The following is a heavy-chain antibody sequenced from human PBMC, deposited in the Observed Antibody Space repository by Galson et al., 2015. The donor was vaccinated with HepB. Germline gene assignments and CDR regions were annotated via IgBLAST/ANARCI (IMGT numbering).Heavy chain of an antibody. V-gene: IGHV4-4*02. D-gene: IGHD3-22*01. CDR3: AREGVDGRGYRDHYLDS. Sequence: SETLSLTCAVSGGSIISSSWWSWVRQSPGKGLEWIGEIYHSGSTDYNPSFKSRVTISVDTSKNQFSLTLTSMTAADTAVYYCAREGVDGRGYRDHYLDSWGQGTLVTVSS. J-gene: IGHJ4*02. CDR2: IYHSGST. CDR1: GGSIISSSW.